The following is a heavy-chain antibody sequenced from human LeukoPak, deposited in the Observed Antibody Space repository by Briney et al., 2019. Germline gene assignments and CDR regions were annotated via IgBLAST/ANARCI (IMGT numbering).Heavy chain of an antibody. V-gene: IGHV4-38-2*02. CDR1: GYSISSGYY. D-gene: IGHD2-21*02. J-gene: IGHJ5*02. Sequence: SETLSLTCTVSGYSISSGYYWGWIRQPPGKGLEWIGSIYHSGSTYYNPSLKSRVTISVDTSKNQFSLKLSSVTAADTAVYYCAREVRDSVLRNWFDPWDPGTLVTVSS. CDR2: IYHSGST. CDR3: AREVRDSVLRNWFDP.